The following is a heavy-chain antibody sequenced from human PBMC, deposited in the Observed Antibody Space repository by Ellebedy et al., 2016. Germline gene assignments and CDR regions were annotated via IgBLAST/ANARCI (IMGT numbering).Heavy chain of an antibody. CDR3: AKDINYSSGWFGRTFDL. CDR2: ITSSGDAA. Sequence: GESLKISXAASGFTFSTYAVSWVRQAPGRGLEWLSLITSSGDAADYPDSVQGRFTISRDNSKNTVYLQMNSLRVEDTAIYYCAKDINYSSGWFGRTFDLWGQGTMVTVSS. D-gene: IGHD6-19*01. V-gene: IGHV3-23*01. J-gene: IGHJ3*01. CDR1: GFTFSTYA.